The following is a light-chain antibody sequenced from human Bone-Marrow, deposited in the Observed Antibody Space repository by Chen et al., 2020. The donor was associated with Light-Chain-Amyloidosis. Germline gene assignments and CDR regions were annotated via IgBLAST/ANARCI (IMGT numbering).Light chain of an antibody. J-gene: IGLJ2*01. CDR3: QSADSSGTYEVI. CDR2: RDT. Sequence: SYELRQPPSVSVSPGQTGRITCSGDDLPTKYAYGYQQKPGQAPVLVIHRDTERPSGISERFSGSSSGTTATLTISGVQAEDEADYHCQSADSSGTYEVIFGGGTKLTVL. CDR1: DLPTKY. V-gene: IGLV3-25*03.